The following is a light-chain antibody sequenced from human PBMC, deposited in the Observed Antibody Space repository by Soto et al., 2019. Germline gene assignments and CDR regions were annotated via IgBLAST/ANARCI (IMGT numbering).Light chain of an antibody. CDR1: TSDVGGYNH. CDR3: CSYTSLSTVV. V-gene: IGLV2-14*01. J-gene: IGLJ2*01. CDR2: ADS. Sequence: QSALTQPASVSGSPGQSITISCTGTTSDVGGYNHVSWYQHSPGKAPNLILFADSDRPSGVSHRFSGTKSGNTASLTISGLQAEDEADYYCCSYTSLSTVVFGGGTQLTVL.